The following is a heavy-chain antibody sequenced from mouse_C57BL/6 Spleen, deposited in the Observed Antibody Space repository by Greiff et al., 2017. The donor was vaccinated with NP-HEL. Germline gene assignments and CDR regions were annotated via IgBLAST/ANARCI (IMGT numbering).Heavy chain of an antibody. Sequence: EVKLMESGGGLVKPGGSLKLSCAASGFTFSDYGMHWVRQAPEKGLEWVAYISSGSSTIYYADTVKGRFTIARDNAKNTLFLQMTSRRSEDTAMYYCARPYSYYAMDYWGQGTSVTVSS. V-gene: IGHV5-17*01. D-gene: IGHD2-12*01. CDR3: ARPYSYYAMDY. CDR2: ISSGSSTI. J-gene: IGHJ4*01. CDR1: GFTFSDYG.